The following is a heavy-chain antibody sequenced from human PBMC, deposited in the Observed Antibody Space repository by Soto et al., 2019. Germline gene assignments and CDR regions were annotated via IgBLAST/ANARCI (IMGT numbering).Heavy chain of an antibody. V-gene: IGHV3-7*05. CDR1: GFTFTDHW. CDR3: VRIRGGGAYDL. CDR2: IKPDGSEK. Sequence: EVQLVESGGGLVQPGGSLRLSCVASGFTFTDHWMTWVRQAPGRRPEWVANIKPDGSEKYYMDSVRGRFAISRDNAKNSLSLLMNSLGPEDTAMFYCVRIRGGGAYDLWGQGTMVTFS. J-gene: IGHJ3*01. D-gene: IGHD3-3*01.